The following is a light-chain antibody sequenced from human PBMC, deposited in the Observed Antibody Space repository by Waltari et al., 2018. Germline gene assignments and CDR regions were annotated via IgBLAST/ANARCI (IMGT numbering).Light chain of an antibody. Sequence: WYQHHPDTAPKLIIYEVSKRPSGVSLRFSGSKSGSTASLTISGLQAEDETTYYCCSYTSTSTYVFGNGTKVAVL. CDR3: CSYTSTSTYV. J-gene: IGLJ1*01. V-gene: IGLV2-23*02. CDR2: EVS.